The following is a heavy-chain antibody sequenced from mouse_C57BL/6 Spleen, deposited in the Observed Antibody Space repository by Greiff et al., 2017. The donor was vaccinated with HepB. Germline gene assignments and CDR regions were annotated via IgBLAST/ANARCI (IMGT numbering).Heavy chain of an antibody. CDR1: GYSFTGYY. V-gene: IGHV1-42*01. Sequence: EVKLMESGPELVKPGASVKISCKASGYSFTGYYMNWVKQSPEKSLEWIGEINPSTGGTTYNQKFKAKATLTVDKSSSPAYMQLKSLTSEDSAVYYCARLGDGYYVYFDYWGQGTTLTVSS. D-gene: IGHD2-3*01. CDR3: ARLGDGYYVYFDY. J-gene: IGHJ2*01. CDR2: INPSTGGT.